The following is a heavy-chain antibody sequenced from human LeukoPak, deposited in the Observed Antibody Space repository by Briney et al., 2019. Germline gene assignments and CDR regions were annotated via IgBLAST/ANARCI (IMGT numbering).Heavy chain of an antibody. CDR1: GFTFSGYS. J-gene: IGHJ4*02. V-gene: IGHV3-11*01. CDR2: ISSSASTI. D-gene: IGHD3-16*01. CDR3: AKVTGGDMITYGGVDY. Sequence: GGSLRLSCAASGFTFSGYSMIWIRQAPGKGLEWLSYISSSASTIYYADSVKGRFTVSRDNAKNSLYLQMNSLRVEDTAVHYCAKVTGGDMITYGGVDYWGQGTLVSVSS.